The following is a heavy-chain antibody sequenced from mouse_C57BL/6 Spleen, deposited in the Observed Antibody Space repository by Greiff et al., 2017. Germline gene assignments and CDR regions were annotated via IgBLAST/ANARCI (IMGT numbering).Heavy chain of an antibody. D-gene: IGHD3-3*01. V-gene: IGHV1-54*01. Sequence: QVQLQQSGAELVRPGTSVKVSCKASGYAFTNYLIEWVKQRPGQGLEWIGMINPGSGGTNYNEKLKGKATLTADKSSSTAYMQLSSLTSEASAVYCCARSDEGHTRDDFDYWGKGTTLTVS. CDR1: GYAFTNYL. CDR2: INPGSGGT. J-gene: IGHJ2*01. CDR3: ARSDEGHTRDDFDY.